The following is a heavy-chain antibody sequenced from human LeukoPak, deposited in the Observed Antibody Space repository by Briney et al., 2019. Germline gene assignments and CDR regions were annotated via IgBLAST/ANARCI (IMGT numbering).Heavy chain of an antibody. Sequence: SETLSLTCTVSGGSISSYYWSWIRQPPGKGLEWIGYIYYSGSTNYNPSLKSRVTISVDTSKNQFSLKLSSVTAADTAVYYCAGGEKQLAQGMDVWGQGTTVTVSS. D-gene: IGHD6-13*01. CDR3: AGGEKQLAQGMDV. V-gene: IGHV4-59*12. J-gene: IGHJ6*02. CDR2: IYYSGST. CDR1: GGSISSYY.